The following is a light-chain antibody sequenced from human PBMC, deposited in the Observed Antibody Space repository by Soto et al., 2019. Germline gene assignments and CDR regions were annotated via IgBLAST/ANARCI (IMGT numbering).Light chain of an antibody. V-gene: IGKV3-15*01. CDR3: QQYNNWPRT. Sequence: DMVVAQSAVTLSLTPGDRATLSCRASQSVRSNLAWHQQKPGQAPRLLIYAASTRATGVPARFSGSGSGTEFTLTISSLQSEDFAVYYCQQYNNWPRTFGQGTKVDIK. CDR1: QSVRSN. CDR2: AAS. J-gene: IGKJ1*01.